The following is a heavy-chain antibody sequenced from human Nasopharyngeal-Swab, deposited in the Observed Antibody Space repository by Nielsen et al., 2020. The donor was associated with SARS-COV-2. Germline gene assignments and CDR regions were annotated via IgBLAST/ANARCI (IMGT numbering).Heavy chain of an antibody. CDR3: ARFYGGNSGFDYYYGMDV. CDR2: ISSSGSTI. V-gene: IGHV3-48*03. D-gene: IGHD4-23*01. Sequence: GESLKISCAASGFTFSSYEMNWVRQAPGKGLEWVSDISSSGSTIYYADSVKGRFTISRDNAKNSLYLQMNSLRAEDTAVYYCARFYGGNSGFDYYYGMDVWGQGTTVTVSS. CDR1: GFTFSSYE. J-gene: IGHJ6*02.